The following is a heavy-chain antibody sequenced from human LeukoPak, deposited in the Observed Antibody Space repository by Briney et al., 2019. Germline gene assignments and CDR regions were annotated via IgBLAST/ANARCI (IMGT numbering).Heavy chain of an antibody. CDR2: ISYDGSNK. CDR3: ARGGIAAAGPTFFDY. J-gene: IGHJ4*02. CDR1: GFTFSSYG. V-gene: IGHV3-30*03. Sequence: GGSLRLSCAASGFTFSSYGMHWVRQAPGKGLEWVAVISYDGSNKYYADSVKGRFTISRDNSKNTLYLQMNSLRAEDTAVYYCARGGIAAAGPTFFDYWGQGTLVTVPS. D-gene: IGHD6-13*01.